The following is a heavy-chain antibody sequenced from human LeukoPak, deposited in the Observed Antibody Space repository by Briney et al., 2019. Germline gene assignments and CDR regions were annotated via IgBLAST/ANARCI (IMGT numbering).Heavy chain of an antibody. D-gene: IGHD2-8*02. CDR3: ARGYWFYFDY. Sequence: ASVKVSCKASGYTFTNNFMHWVRQAPGQGLEWIGIINPSGDNTWYAQKFQGRVTMTRNTSISTAYMELSNLRPEDTAVYYCARGYWFYFDYWGQGTPVTVSS. J-gene: IGHJ4*02. CDR2: INPSGDNT. V-gene: IGHV1-46*01. CDR1: GYTFTNNF.